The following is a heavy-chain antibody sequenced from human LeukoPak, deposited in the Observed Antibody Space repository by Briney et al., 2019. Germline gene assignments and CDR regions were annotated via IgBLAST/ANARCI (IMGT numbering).Heavy chain of an antibody. CDR1: GFTFSRYW. CDR2: IKQGGGEI. V-gene: IGHV3-7*04. Sequence: PGGSLRLSCVASGFTFSRYWISWVRQVPRKGLEWVANIKQGGGEIYYVDSVKGRFTISRDNAKNSLYLQMNSLRAEDTAIYYCTRVGYIDEGIDYWGQGTLVTVSS. CDR3: TRVGYIDEGIDY. D-gene: IGHD5-24*01. J-gene: IGHJ4*02.